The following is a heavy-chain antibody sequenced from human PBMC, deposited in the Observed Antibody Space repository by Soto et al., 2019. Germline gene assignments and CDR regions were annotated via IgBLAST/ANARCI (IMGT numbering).Heavy chain of an antibody. CDR2: ISNRGDT. CDR3: AREPRYCRGGSCSITGDAYDI. V-gene: IGHV3-66*01. D-gene: IGHD2-15*01. J-gene: IGHJ3*02. CDR1: GFTFSNAW. Sequence: PGGSLRLSCAASGFTFSNAWMNWVRQAPGKGLEWVSVISNRGDTHYADSVRGRFSLSRDISDNTLHLQMNNLRVEDTAVYYCAREPRYCRGGSCSITGDAYDIWGQGTMVTVSS.